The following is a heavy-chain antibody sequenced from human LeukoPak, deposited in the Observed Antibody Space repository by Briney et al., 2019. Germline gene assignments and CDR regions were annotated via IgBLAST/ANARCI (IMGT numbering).Heavy chain of an antibody. CDR2: VSGYGNGT. Sequence: GGSLRLSCEGSGFMFSSYGMSWVRQAPGKGLEWVSYVSGYGNGTYYAESVKGRFTISRDNLKKTLFLQMDSLRAEDTAVYYCARDYTYCSGGTCYDRFDYWGQGTLVTVSS. J-gene: IGHJ4*02. D-gene: IGHD2-15*01. CDR1: GFMFSSYG. V-gene: IGHV3-23*01. CDR3: ARDYTYCSGGTCYDRFDY.